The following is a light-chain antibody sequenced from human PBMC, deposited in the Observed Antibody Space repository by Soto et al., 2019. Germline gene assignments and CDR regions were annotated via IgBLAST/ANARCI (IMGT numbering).Light chain of an antibody. CDR2: DAS. J-gene: IGKJ5*01. CDR3: QQRSNWLIT. Sequence: EIVLTQSPATLSLPPGERATLSCRASQSVSIYLAWYQQKPGQAPRLLIYDASNRATGLPARFSGSGSGTDFTLTISSLEPEDFAVYYCQQRSNWLITFGQGTRLEIK. V-gene: IGKV3-11*01. CDR1: QSVSIY.